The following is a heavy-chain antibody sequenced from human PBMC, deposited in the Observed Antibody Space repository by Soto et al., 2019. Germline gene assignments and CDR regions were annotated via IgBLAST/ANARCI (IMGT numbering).Heavy chain of an antibody. CDR2: IYHAGSV. CDR3: ARTFDYYGMDV. J-gene: IGHJ6*02. Sequence: SETLSLTCAVSGYSIASGYYWAWIRQSPGKGLEWIGSIYHAGSVYYNPSLNSRVAVSLDTSKNHFSLKLTPVTAADTAVYYCARTFDYYGMDVWGQGTTVTVSS. V-gene: IGHV4-38-2*01. CDR1: GYSIASGYY.